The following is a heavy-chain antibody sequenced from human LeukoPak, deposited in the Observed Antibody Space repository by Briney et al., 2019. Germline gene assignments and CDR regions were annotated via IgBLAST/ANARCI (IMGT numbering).Heavy chain of an antibody. D-gene: IGHD3-22*01. V-gene: IGHV1-18*01. Sequence: ASVKVSCKASGYTFASYGISWVRQAPGQGLEWMGWISAYNGNTNYAQKLQGRVTMTTDTSTSTAYMELRSLRSDDTAVYYCARHYDSSGYYSEYVDYWGQGTLVTVSS. J-gene: IGHJ4*02. CDR1: GYTFASYG. CDR2: ISAYNGNT. CDR3: ARHYDSSGYYSEYVDY.